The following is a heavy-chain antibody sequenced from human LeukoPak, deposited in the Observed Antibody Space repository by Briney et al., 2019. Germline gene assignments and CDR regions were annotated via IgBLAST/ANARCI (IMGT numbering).Heavy chain of an antibody. D-gene: IGHD1-14*01. Sequence: RASVKVSCKASGYTFTSYGISWVRQAPGQGLEWMGWISAYNGNTNYAQKLQGRVTMTTDTSTSTAYMELRSLRSDDTAVYYCTRVYNPNYYYYMDVWGKGTTVTVSS. CDR2: ISAYNGNT. CDR3: TRVYNPNYYYYMDV. V-gene: IGHV1-18*01. CDR1: GYTFTSYG. J-gene: IGHJ6*03.